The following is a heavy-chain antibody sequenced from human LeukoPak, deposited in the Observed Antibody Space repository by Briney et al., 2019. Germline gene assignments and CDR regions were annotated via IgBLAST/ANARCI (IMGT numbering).Heavy chain of an antibody. CDR2: ISGSGGST. V-gene: IGHV3-23*01. CDR1: GFTFSSYA. CDR3: AKDGVLEPYPNGFWDI. Sequence: PGGSLRLSCAASGFTFSSYAMSWVRQAPGKGLEWVSAISGSGGSTYYADSVKGRFTISRDNSKNTLYLQMNSLRAEDTAVYYCAKDGVLEPYPNGFWDIWGQGTMVTVSS. J-gene: IGHJ3*02. D-gene: IGHD1-1*01.